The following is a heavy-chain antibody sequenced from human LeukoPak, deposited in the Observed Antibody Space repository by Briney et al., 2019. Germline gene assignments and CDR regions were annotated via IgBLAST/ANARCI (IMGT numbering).Heavy chain of an antibody. CDR1: GFTFTSYA. Sequence: GGSLRLSCAASGFTFTSYAMSWVRQAPGKGLEWVLAISGSGGSTYYADSVKGRFTISRDNSKNMLYLQMNSLRAEDTAVYYCAKGGDTAMVYYYYCYGMDVWGQGTTVTVSS. CDR2: ISGSGGST. CDR3: AKGGDTAMVYYYYCYGMDV. V-gene: IGHV3-23*01. D-gene: IGHD5-18*01. J-gene: IGHJ6*02.